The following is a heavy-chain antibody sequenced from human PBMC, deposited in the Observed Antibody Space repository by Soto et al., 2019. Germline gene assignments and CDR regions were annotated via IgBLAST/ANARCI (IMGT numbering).Heavy chain of an antibody. CDR2: ISSSSSYI. J-gene: IGHJ6*03. Sequence: GGSLRLSCAASGFTFSSYSMNWVRQAPGKGLEWVSSISSSSSYIYYADSVKGRFTISRDNAKNSLYLQMNSLRAEDTAVYYCARGLGDCSGGSCYNYYYYMDVWGKGTTVTVSS. V-gene: IGHV3-21*01. CDR1: GFTFSSYS. CDR3: ARGLGDCSGGSCYNYYYYMDV. D-gene: IGHD2-15*01.